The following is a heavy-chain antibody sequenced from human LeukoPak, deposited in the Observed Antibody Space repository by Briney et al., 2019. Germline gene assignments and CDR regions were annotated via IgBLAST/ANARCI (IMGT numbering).Heavy chain of an antibody. J-gene: IGHJ4*02. V-gene: IGHV1-8*03. CDR1: GYTFTIYD. D-gene: IGHD1-1*01. CDR2: INPNRDNT. CDR3: ARGRSPTGFDY. Sequence: SVKLSCKASGYTFTIYDINCVPEATGQGREWMGGINPNRDNTVYAQKFKRRVPIPRNTYISTAYMELSSLRYEDTAVYYCARGRSPTGFDYWGQGTLVTVSS.